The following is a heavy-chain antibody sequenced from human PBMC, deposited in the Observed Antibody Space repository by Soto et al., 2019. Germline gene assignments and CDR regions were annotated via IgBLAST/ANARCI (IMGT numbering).Heavy chain of an antibody. CDR2: ISWDGGST. Sequence: EVQLVESGGVVVQPGGSLRLSCAASGFTFDAYTMHWVRQAPGKGLEWVSIISWDGGSTYYADSVKGRFTISRDNSKNPLCLQMRCLGTEDSALSYCAKGGRRGGSYYYYYGVDGWGQGTAVTFSS. J-gene: IGHJ6*02. D-gene: IGHD5-12*01. CDR1: GFTFDAYT. V-gene: IGHV3-43*01. CDR3: AKGGRRGGSYYYYYGVDG.